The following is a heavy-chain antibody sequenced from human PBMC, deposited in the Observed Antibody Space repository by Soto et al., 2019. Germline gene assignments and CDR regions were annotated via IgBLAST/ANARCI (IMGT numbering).Heavy chain of an antibody. J-gene: IGHJ4*01. CDR1: GGSMSSSSHY. D-gene: IGHD2-15*01. V-gene: IGHV4-39*01. CDR3: ARLTKGYCSGNICFPF. Sequence: SETLSLTCTVSGGSMSSSSHYWGWIRQPPGKGLEWIGSMYYSGNTYYNPSLTSRVTISVDTSKNQFSLTLSSVTAADTAVYYCARLTKGYCSGNICFPFWGHGTLVTVSS. CDR2: MYYSGNT.